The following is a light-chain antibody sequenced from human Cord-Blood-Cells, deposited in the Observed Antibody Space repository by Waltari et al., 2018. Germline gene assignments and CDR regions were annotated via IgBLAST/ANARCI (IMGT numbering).Light chain of an antibody. CDR1: QSVSRY. V-gene: IGKV3-11*01. J-gene: IGKJ4*01. CDR3: QQRSNWPPLT. Sequence: LSLSPGERATLSCRASQSVSRYLAWYQQKPGQAPRLLIYDASNRATGIPARFSGSGSGTDFTLTISSLEPEDFAVYYCQQRSNWPPLTFGGGTKVEIK. CDR2: DAS.